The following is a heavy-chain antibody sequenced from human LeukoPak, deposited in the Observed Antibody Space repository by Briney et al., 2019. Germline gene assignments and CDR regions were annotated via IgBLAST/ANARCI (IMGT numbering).Heavy chain of an antibody. D-gene: IGHD3-22*01. CDR3: YYRVSSGYLT. Sequence: ASVKVSCKASGYTFTGYYMHWVRQAPGQGLEWMGWINPNSGGTNYAQKFQGRVTMTTDTSTSTAYMELSSLRSDDAAVYYCYYRVSSGYLTWGQGTLVAVSS. CDR2: INPNSGGT. V-gene: IGHV1-2*02. J-gene: IGHJ4*02. CDR1: GYTFTGYY.